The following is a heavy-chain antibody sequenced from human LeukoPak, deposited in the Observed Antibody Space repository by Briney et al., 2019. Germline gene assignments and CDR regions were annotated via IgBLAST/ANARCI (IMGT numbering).Heavy chain of an antibody. V-gene: IGHV4-31*03. CDR3: ARGNYYDSSGYSLSLDY. CDR1: GGSISSGGYY. J-gene: IGHJ4*02. D-gene: IGHD3-22*01. CDR2: INHSGST. Sequence: PSQTLSLTCTVSGGSISSGGYYWSWIRQHPGKGLEWIGEINHSGSTNYNPSLKSRVTISVDTSKNQFSLKLSSVTAADTAVYYCARGNYYDSSGYSLSLDYWGQGTLVTVSS.